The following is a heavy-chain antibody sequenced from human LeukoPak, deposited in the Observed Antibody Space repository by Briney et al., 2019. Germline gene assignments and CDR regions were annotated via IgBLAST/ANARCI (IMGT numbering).Heavy chain of an antibody. CDR1: GFTFSNYA. CDR3: APKGTEGY. J-gene: IGHJ4*02. V-gene: IGHV3-64D*06. Sequence: HPGGSLRLSCAASGFTFSNYAMHWVRQAPGKGLEYVSAISPNGDRTYYADSVTGRFTISRDNSKNTLYLQMSSLRPEDTAVYYCAPKGTEGYWGQGTLVTVSS. CDR2: ISPNGDRT.